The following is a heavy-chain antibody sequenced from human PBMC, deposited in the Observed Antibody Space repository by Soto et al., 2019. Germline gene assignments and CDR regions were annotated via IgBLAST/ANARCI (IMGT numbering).Heavy chain of an antibody. CDR1: GGSISSGGYY. J-gene: IGHJ6*02. CDR3: ATFLSCYYSRDYYGMDV. Sequence: SETLSLTCTVSGGSISSGGYYWSWIRQHPGKGLEWIGYIYYSGSTYYNPSLKSRVTISVDTSKNQFSLKLSSVTAADTAVYYCATFLSCYYSRDYYGMDVWGRGTTVPVSS. CDR2: IYYSGST. D-gene: IGHD3-22*01. V-gene: IGHV4-31*03.